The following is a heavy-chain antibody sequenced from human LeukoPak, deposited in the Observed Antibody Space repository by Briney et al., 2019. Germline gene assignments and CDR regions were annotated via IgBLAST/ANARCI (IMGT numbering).Heavy chain of an antibody. CDR2: IYSGGST. V-gene: IGHV3-53*01. CDR1: GFTVSSNY. Sequence: GGSLRLSCAASGFTVSSNYMNWVRQAPGKGLEWVSVIYSGGSTYYADSVKGRFTISRDNSKNTLYLQRNSLRAEGTAVYYCARGQNIPAWGQGTLVTVSS. J-gene: IGHJ4*02. D-gene: IGHD1/OR15-1a*01. CDR3: ARGQNIPA.